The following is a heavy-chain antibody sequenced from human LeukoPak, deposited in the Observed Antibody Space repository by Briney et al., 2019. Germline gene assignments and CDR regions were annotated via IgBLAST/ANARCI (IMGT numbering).Heavy chain of an antibody. CDR3: ARTKPYSSSSVDAFDI. V-gene: IGHV5-51*01. D-gene: IGHD6-6*01. CDR2: IYPGDSDT. J-gene: IGHJ3*02. Sequence: GESLKISCKGSGYSSTSYWIGWVRQMPGKGLEWMGIIYPGDSDTRYSPSFQGQVTISADKSISTAYLQWSSLKASDTAMYYCARTKPYSSSSVDAFDIWGQGTMVTVSS. CDR1: GYSSTSYW.